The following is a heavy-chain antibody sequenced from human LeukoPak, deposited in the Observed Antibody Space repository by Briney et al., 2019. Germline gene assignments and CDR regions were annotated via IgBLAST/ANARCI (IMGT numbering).Heavy chain of an antibody. CDR2: MNPNSGNT. Sequence: GASVKVSCKASGYTFTSYGISWVRQATGQGLEWMGWMNPNSGNTGYAQKFQGRVTMTRNTSISTAYMELSSLRSEDTAVYYCARGGPNYDFWSGYYPRGEFSDYWGQGTLVTVSS. V-gene: IGHV1-8*02. CDR3: ARGGPNYDFWSGYYPRGEFSDY. D-gene: IGHD3-3*01. CDR1: GYTFTSYG. J-gene: IGHJ4*02.